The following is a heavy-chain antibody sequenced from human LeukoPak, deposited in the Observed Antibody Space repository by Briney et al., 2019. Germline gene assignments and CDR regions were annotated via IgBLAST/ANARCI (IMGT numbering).Heavy chain of an antibody. CDR1: GFTFSSYG. V-gene: IGHV3-33*01. D-gene: IGHD5-24*01. Sequence: PGGSLRLSCAASGFTFSSYGMHWVRQAPGKGLEWVAVIWYDGSNKYYADSVKGRFTISRDNSKNTLYLQMNSPRAEDTAVYYCARSDGYTGLDYWGQGTLVTVSS. CDR2: IWYDGSNK. CDR3: ARSDGYTGLDY. J-gene: IGHJ4*02.